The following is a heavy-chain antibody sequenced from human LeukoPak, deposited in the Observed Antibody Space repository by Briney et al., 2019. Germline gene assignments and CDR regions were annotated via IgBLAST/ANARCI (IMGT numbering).Heavy chain of an antibody. D-gene: IGHD1-26*01. J-gene: IGHJ4*02. V-gene: IGHV1-46*01. CDR3: ARVGTVGAVDY. CDR2: INPSGGST. CDR1: GYTFTSYY. Sequence: AASVKVSCKASGYTFTSYYMHWVRQAPGQGLEWMGIINPSGGSTSYAQKFQGRVTMTRDMSTGTVYMELSSLRSEGTAVYYCARVGTVGAVDYWGQGTLVTVSS.